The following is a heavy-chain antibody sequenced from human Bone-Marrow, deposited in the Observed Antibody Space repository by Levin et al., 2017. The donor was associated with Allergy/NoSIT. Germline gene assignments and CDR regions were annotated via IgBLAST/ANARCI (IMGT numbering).Heavy chain of an antibody. Sequence: SETLSLTCAVYGGSFSGYYWNWIRQPPGKGLEWIGDINHTGSTNYNPSLKSRVTISVDTSKNQFSLNLNSVTAADTAVYFCARGGRYDFWSGYPRSPDYWGQGTLVTVSS. CDR1: GGSFSGYY. CDR2: INHTGST. J-gene: IGHJ4*02. CDR3: ARGGRYDFWSGYPRSPDY. V-gene: IGHV4-34*01. D-gene: IGHD3-3*01.